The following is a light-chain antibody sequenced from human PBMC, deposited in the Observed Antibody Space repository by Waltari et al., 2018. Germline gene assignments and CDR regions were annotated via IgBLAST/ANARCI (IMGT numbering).Light chain of an antibody. CDR3: SSYTTTSTLLVV. CDR2: DVN. Sequence: QSALTQPASVSGSPGQSITISCTATSSAIRSYTYVSWTQHHPGKAPKLMIFDVNNRPSGVSARFSGSKSGNTASLTISGLQAEDEADYYCSSYTTTSTLLVVFGGGAKLTVL. CDR1: SSAIRSYTY. J-gene: IGLJ2*01. V-gene: IGLV2-14*03.